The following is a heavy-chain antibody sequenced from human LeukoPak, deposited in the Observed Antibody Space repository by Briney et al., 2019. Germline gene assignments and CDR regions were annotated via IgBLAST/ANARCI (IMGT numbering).Heavy chain of an antibody. CDR1: GFTFSSYS. CDR2: ISSSSTTI. Sequence: GGSLRLSCVASGFTFSSYSMNWARQAPGKGLEWVSYISSSSTTIYYADSVKGRFTISRDNAKNSLYLQMNSLRAEDTAVYYCATRGTYYYDNSGYWGFDYWGQGTLVTVSS. D-gene: IGHD3-22*01. V-gene: IGHV3-48*04. J-gene: IGHJ4*02. CDR3: ATRGTYYYDNSGYWGFDY.